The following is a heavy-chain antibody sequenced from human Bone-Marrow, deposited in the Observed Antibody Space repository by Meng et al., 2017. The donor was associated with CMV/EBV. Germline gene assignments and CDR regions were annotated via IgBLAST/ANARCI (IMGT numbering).Heavy chain of an antibody. D-gene: IGHD3-3*01. Sequence: GESLKISCAASGFTFSNYEMNWVRQAPGKGLEWLSYISSSGITIYYADSVKGRFTISRDNAKNSLYLQMNSLRAEDTAVYYCARDKERFLEENAFDIWGQGTMVTVSS. CDR3: ARDKERFLEENAFDI. J-gene: IGHJ3*02. V-gene: IGHV3-48*03. CDR1: GFTFSNYE. CDR2: ISSSGITI.